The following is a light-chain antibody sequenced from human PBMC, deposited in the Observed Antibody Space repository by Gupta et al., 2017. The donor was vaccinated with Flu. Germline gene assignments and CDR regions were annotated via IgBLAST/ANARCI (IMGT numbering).Light chain of an antibody. CDR2: KAS. CDR3: QQYNSYSQT. CDR1: QSISSW. Sequence: IQTNQSASILSASVGDRVTITCRASQSISSWLAWYQQKPGKTPKLLIYKASSLESGVPSRFSGSGSGTEFTLTISSLQPDDFATYYCQQYNSYSQTFGQGTKVDIK. J-gene: IGKJ1*01. V-gene: IGKV1-5*03.